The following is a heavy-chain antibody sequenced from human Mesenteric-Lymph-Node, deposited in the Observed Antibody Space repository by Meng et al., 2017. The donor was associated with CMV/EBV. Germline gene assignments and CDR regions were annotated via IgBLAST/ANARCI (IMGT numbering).Heavy chain of an antibody. J-gene: IGHJ4*02. Sequence: SCKASGYPFTAYYMHCVRQAPGQGLEWMGRINPNTGGTNYAQKLQGRVTMTTDTSISTAYMDLNRLTSDDTAVYYCARGASPYYFDYWGQGTLVTV. V-gene: IGHV1-2*06. CDR3: ARGASPYYFDY. D-gene: IGHD2-2*01. CDR1: GYPFTAYY. CDR2: INPNTGGT.